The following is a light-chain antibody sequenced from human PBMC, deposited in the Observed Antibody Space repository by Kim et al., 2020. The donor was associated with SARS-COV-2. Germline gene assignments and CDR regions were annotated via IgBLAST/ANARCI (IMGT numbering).Light chain of an antibody. CDR3: CSRNSRAKVYV. Sequence: SSELTQDPTVSVALGQTVRITCQGDSLRNSYASWYQQKPGHAPILVMSDENNRPSGIPDRFSGSTSGSTASLTITGAQAEDEADYYCCSRNSRAKVYVFGTGTKVTVL. V-gene: IGLV3-19*01. J-gene: IGLJ1*01. CDR2: DEN. CDR1: SLRNSY.